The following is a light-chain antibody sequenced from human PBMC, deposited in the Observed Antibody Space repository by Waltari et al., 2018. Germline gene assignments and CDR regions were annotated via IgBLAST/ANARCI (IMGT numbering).Light chain of an antibody. CDR3: QQRYYWPPWT. CDR1: QTVITY. V-gene: IGKV3-11*01. Sequence: EIVLTQSPATLSLSPGERATLPCRDSQTVITYLAWYQQKPGQAPRLLISDASNRVPGIPARFSGSGSGTDFTLTISSLEPEDFAVYYCQQRYYWPPWTFGQGTKVELK. J-gene: IGKJ1*01. CDR2: DAS.